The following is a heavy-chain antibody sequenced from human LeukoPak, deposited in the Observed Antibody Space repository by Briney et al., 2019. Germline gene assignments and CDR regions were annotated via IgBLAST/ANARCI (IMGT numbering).Heavy chain of an antibody. CDR2: INSDGSST. CDR3: ARAGVGATFYY. D-gene: IGHD1-26*01. CDR1: GFTFSSYW. V-gene: IGHV3-74*01. Sequence: GGSLRLSCAASGFTFSSYWMHWVRHAPGKGLVWVSRINSDGSSTSYADSVKGRFTISRDNAKNTLYLQMNSLRAEDTAVYYCARAGVGATFYYWGQGTLVTVSS. J-gene: IGHJ4*02.